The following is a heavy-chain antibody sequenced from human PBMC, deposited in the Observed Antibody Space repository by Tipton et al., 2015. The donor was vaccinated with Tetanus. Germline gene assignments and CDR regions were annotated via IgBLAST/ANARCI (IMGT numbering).Heavy chain of an antibody. V-gene: IGHV1-18*01. J-gene: IGHJ3*02. Sequence: QLVQSGPEVKKPGASVKVSCKASGYTFTNYGITWVRQAPGQGLEWMGWISPNNGNTNYAQKLQCRLTLTTDTPTSTANMELRSLRSDDTAIYYCARDYFGSGPHYVFDIWGQGTMVTVSS. D-gene: IGHD3-10*01. CDR2: ISPNNGNT. CDR3: ARDYFGSGPHYVFDI. CDR1: GYTFTNYG.